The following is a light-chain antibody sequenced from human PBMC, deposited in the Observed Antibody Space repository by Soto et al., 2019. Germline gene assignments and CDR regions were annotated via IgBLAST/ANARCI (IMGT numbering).Light chain of an antibody. V-gene: IGKV1-5*03. CDR2: KAS. CDR3: QQYNSYPIT. CDR1: QSISSW. Sequence: DIPMTQSPSTLSASVGARVTIPCRASQSISSWLAWYPQKPGKAPKLLIYKASSLESGVPSRFSGSGSGTEFTLTISSLQPDDFATYYCQQYNSYPITCGQGTRLEIK. J-gene: IGKJ5*01.